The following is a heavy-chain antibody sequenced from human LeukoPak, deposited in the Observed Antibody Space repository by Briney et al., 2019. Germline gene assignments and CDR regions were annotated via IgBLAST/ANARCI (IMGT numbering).Heavy chain of an antibody. CDR2: FDPEDGET. CDR3: ARSPFPWLPLYCDY. V-gene: IGHV1-24*01. Sequence: ASVKVSCKVSGYSLTELSMHWVRQAPGKGLEWMGGFDPEDGETIYAQKFQGRVTMTEDTSTSTAYMELRSLRSDDTAVYYCARSPFPWLPLYCDYWGQGTLVTVSS. CDR1: GYSLTELS. J-gene: IGHJ4*02. D-gene: IGHD5-24*01.